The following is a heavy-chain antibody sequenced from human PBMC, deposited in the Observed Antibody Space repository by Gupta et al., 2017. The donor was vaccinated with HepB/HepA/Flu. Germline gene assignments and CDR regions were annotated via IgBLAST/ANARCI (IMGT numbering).Heavy chain of an antibody. D-gene: IGHD2-21*01. CDR3: ARRGDHHFSEEGDY. CDR2: ISPYNSDK. CDR1: GSIFSNYG. Sequence: QVQLVQSGPEVKEFGASVKVSCKASGSIFSNYGITWVRQAPGEGLEWMGWISPYNSDKNYERKVQGRVIMTIATFASTAYMELRGLRGDDTAVYDCARRGDHHFSEEGDYWGQGTRVTVSS. V-gene: IGHV1-18*01. J-gene: IGHJ4*02.